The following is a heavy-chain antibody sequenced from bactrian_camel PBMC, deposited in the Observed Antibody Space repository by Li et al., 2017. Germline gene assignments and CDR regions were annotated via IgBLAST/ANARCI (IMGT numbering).Heavy chain of an antibody. D-gene: IGHD5*01. CDR3: ATDPVGTWDLGRYGY. J-gene: IGHJ6*01. CDR2: IKGDGSKT. V-gene: IGHV3S31*01. Sequence: DVQLVESGGGLVQPGGSLRLSCAASGFTFGSYYIDWVRQAPGKRPEWVSAIKGDGSKTYYADSVKGRFTVSRDNAKNTLYLQMNSLKTEDTAVYYCATDPVGTWDLGRYGYWGQGTQVTVS. CDR1: GFTFGSYY.